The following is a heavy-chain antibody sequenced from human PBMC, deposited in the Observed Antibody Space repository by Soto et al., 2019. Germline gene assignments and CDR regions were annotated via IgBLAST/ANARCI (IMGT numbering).Heavy chain of an antibody. V-gene: IGHV3-9*01. J-gene: IGHJ4*02. CDR3: AKGIGWSEYSSGWDY. CDR1: GFTFDDYA. Sequence: EVQLVESGGGLGQPGRSLRLSCAASGFTFDDYAMHWVRQAPGKGLEWVSGISWNSGSIGYADSVKGRFTISRDNAKNSLYLQMNSLRAEDTALYYCAKGIGWSEYSSGWDYWGQGTLVTVSS. CDR2: ISWNSGSI. D-gene: IGHD6-19*01.